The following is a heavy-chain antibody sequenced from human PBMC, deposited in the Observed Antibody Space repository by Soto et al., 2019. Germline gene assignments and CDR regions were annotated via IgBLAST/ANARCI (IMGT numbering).Heavy chain of an antibody. V-gene: IGHV1-69*01. CDR1: GGTFDAYT. CDR2: IIPLFGTA. J-gene: IGHJ6*02. Sequence: QVQLVQSGAEVRKPGSSVRVSCKASGGTFDAYTITWVRQAPGQGLEWMGGIIPLFGTANYAQKFQGRVTITADESTTTAHXXXSSLRSEDTAVYFCARLGTKAMDVWGXXXXVTISS. CDR3: ARLGTKAMDV. D-gene: IGHD2-2*01.